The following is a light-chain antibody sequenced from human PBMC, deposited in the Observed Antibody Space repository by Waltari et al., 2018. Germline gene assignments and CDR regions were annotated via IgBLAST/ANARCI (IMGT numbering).Light chain of an antibody. J-gene: IGLJ1*01. CDR3: NAYVGSNTYI. Sequence: QAALTQPPSVSGSPGQSVTISCTGTSSDIGGYNYVSWYQQNPGKAPKLMIYDVSKRPSGVSDRFSGSKSGNTASLTSSGLQAEDEADYHCNAYVGSNTYIFGDGTRLTVL. V-gene: IGLV2-11*01. CDR2: DVS. CDR1: SSDIGGYNY.